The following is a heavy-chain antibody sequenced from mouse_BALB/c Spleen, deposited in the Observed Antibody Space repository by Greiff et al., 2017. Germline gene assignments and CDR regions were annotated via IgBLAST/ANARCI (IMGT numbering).Heavy chain of an antibody. V-gene: IGHV3-2*02. CDR2: ISYSGST. CDR1: GYSITSDYA. D-gene: IGHD1-1*01. J-gene: IGHJ2*01. Sequence: DVQLQESGPGLVKPSQSLSLTCTVTGYSITSDYAWNWIRQFPGNKLEWMGYISYSGSTSYNPSLKSRISITRDTSKNQFFLQLNSVTTEDTATYYCARSTVPHYFDYWGQGTTLTVSS. CDR3: ARSTVPHYFDY.